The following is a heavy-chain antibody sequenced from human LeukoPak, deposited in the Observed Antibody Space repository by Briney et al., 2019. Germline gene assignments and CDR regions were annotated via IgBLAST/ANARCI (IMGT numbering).Heavy chain of an antibody. V-gene: IGHV3-7*01. Sequence: PGGSLRLSCAASGFTFSSYAMSWVRQAPGKGLEWVANIKQDGSEKYSVDSVKGRFTISRENAKNSLYLQMNSLRAEDTAVYYCAREAARSGAYYYYYYMDVWGKGTTVTVSS. CDR3: AREAARSGAYYYYYYMDV. J-gene: IGHJ6*03. CDR1: GFTFSSYA. D-gene: IGHD6-6*01. CDR2: IKQDGSEK.